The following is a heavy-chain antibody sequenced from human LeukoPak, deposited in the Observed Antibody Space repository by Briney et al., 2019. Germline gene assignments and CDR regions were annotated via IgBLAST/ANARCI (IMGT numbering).Heavy chain of an antibody. V-gene: IGHV4-39*01. Sequence: SETLSLTCTVSGGSISNSNYYWGWIRQPPGKGLEWIGSIYYSGSTYYNPSLKSRVTISVDTSKNQFSLKLSSVTAADTAVYYCARRASSTSLFYYYYYMDVWGKGTTVTVSS. CDR3: ARRASSTSLFYYYYYMDV. J-gene: IGHJ6*03. D-gene: IGHD2-2*01. CDR1: GGSISNSNYY. CDR2: IYYSGST.